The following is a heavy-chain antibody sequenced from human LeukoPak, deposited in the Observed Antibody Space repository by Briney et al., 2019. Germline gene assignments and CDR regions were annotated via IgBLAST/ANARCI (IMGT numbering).Heavy chain of an antibody. CDR3: ARDPNGDYIGAFDFQR. V-gene: IGHV3-23*01. Sequence: PGGSLRLSCVASGFTFSNYAMRWVRQTQERRLEWVARIRGGVRHTFYADSLKGRFTISRDNFKNTLYLEMNSLRADDSAVYYCARDPNGDYIGAFDFQRWGMGTLVTVSS. D-gene: IGHD4-17*01. CDR2: IRGGVRHT. CDR1: GFTFSNYA. J-gene: IGHJ1*01.